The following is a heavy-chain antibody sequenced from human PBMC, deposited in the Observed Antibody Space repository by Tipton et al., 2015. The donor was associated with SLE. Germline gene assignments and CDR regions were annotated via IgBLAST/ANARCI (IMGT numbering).Heavy chain of an antibody. J-gene: IGHJ4*02. CDR2: IYYSGST. D-gene: IGHD6-19*01. Sequence: TLSLTCTVSVGSISSGVYYWSWIRQHPGKGLEWIGYIYYSGSTYYNPSLKSRVTISVDTSKNQFSLKLSSVTAADTAVYYCARGPIAVAANFDYWGQGTLVTVSS. CDR3: ARGPIAVAANFDY. V-gene: IGHV4-30-4*08. CDR1: VGSISSGVYY.